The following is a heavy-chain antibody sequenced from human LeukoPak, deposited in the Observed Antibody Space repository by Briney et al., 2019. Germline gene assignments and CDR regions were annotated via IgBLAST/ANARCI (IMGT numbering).Heavy chain of an antibody. J-gene: IGHJ2*01. CDR2: IYYSGST. V-gene: IGHV4-61*01. CDR3: ARDPTYFDL. D-gene: IGHD1-26*01. Sequence: SQTLSLTCAVSGDSISYESYYWSWIRQPPGKGLEWIGYIYYSGSTNYNPSLKSRVTISVDTSKNQCALKLSSVTAADTAVYYCARDPTYFDLWGRGTLVTVSS. CDR1: GDSISYESYY.